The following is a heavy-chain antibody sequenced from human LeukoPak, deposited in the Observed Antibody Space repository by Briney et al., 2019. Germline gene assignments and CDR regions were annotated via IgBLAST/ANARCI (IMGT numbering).Heavy chain of an antibody. D-gene: IGHD3-22*01. V-gene: IGHV1-69*01. J-gene: IGHJ6*03. Sequence: SVKVSCKASGGTFSSYAISWVRQAPRQGLEWMGGIIPIFGTANYAQKFQGRVTITADESTSTAYMELSSLRSEDTAVYYCAALHYYDSSGYYYSRYYYMDVWGKGTTVTVSS. CDR2: IIPIFGTA. CDR3: AALHYYDSSGYYYSRYYYMDV. CDR1: GGTFSSYA.